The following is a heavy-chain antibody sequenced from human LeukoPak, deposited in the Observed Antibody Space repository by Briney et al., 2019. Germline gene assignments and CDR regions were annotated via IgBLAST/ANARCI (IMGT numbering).Heavy chain of an antibody. CDR1: GGSISSYY. D-gene: IGHD3-3*01. CDR2: IYYSGST. J-gene: IGHJ6*02. CDR3: ARGGPDFWSGYRLYGMDV. V-gene: IGHV4-59*01. Sequence: SETLSLTCTVSGGSISSYYWSWIRQPPGKGLEWIGYIYYSGSTNYNPSLKSQVTISVDTSKNQFSLKLSSVTAADTAVYYCARGGPDFWSGYRLYGMDVWGQGTTVTVSS.